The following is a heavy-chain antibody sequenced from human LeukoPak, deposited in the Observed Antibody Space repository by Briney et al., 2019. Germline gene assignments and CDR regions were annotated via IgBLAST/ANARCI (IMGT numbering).Heavy chain of an antibody. CDR3: AKDGARSITMVRGVMDV. Sequence: GGSLRLSCAASGFTFSSYAMSWVRQAPGKGLEWVSAISGSGGSTYYADSVKGRFTISRDNSKNTLYLQMNSLRAGDTAVYCCAKDGARSITMVRGVMDVWGKGTTVTVSS. D-gene: IGHD3-10*01. V-gene: IGHV3-23*01. CDR1: GFTFSSYA. J-gene: IGHJ6*04. CDR2: ISGSGGST.